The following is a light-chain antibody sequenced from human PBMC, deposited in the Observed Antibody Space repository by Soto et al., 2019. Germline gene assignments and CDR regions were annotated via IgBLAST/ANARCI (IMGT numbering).Light chain of an antibody. V-gene: IGLV2-14*01. CDR3: SSYSSTNTLV. CDR2: EVG. CDR1: GTDVGGYNY. Sequence: QSVLTQPASVSGSPGQSITISCTGTGTDVGGYNYVSWYQQHPGKAPKLVIFEVGNRPSGVSDRFSDSKFGNTASLTISGLQAEDEADYYCSSYSSTNTLVFGTGTKLTVL. J-gene: IGLJ1*01.